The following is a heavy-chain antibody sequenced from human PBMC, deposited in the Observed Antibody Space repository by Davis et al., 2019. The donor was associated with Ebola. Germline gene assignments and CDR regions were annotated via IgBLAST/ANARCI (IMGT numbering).Heavy chain of an antibody. CDR1: GGSISSYY. V-gene: IGHV4-59*12. CDR2: IYYSGST. D-gene: IGHD6-19*01. CDR3: ARYPGIAVAGTSRDAFDI. J-gene: IGHJ3*02. Sequence: PSETLSLTCTVSGGSISSYYWSWIRQPPGKGLEWIGYIYYSGSTNYNPSLKSRVTISVDTSKNQFSLKLSSVTAADTAVYYCARYPGIAVAGTSRDAFDIWGQGTMVTVSS.